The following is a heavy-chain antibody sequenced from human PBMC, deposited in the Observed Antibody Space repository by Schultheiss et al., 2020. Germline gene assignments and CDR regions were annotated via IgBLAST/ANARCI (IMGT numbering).Heavy chain of an antibody. D-gene: IGHD7-27*01. CDR3: ARGVRNWGWSFDY. CDR1: GGSISSGGYS. J-gene: IGHJ4*02. V-gene: IGHV4-30-2*03. Sequence: SETLSLTCAVSGGSISSGGYSWSWIRQPPGKGLEWIGEINHSGSTNYNPSLKSRVTISVDTSKNQFSLKLSSVTAADTAVYYCARGVRNWGWSFDYWGQGTLVTVSS. CDR2: INHSGST.